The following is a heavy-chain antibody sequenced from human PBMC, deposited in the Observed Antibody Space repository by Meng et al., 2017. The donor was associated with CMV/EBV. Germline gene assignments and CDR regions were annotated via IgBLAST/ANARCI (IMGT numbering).Heavy chain of an antibody. CDR1: GFTFSSSG. CDR2: IWSDGTSK. V-gene: IGHV3-33*01. D-gene: IGHD6-6*01. CDR3: ARDPPNGWYSSSGTFDY. J-gene: IGHJ4*02. Sequence: GESLKISCAASGFTFSSSGLHWVRQAPGKGLEWVAVIWSDGTSKHYTDSVKGRFTISRDNAKNSLYLQMNSLRAEDTAVYYCARDPPNGWYSSSGTFDYWGQGTLVTVSS.